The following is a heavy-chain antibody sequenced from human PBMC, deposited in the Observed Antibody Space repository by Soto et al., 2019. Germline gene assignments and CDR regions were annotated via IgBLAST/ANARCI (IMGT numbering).Heavy chain of an antibody. CDR1: GFTFSSYG. CDR2: IWYDGSNK. CDR3: ARDLRPYYYGSGSSHGNWFDP. J-gene: IGHJ5*02. V-gene: IGHV3-33*01. D-gene: IGHD3-10*01. Sequence: LRLSCAASGFTFSSYGMHWVRQAPGKGLEWVAVIWYDGSNKYYADSVKGRFTISRDNSKNTLYLQMNSLRAEDTAVYYCARDLRPYYYGSGSSHGNWFDPWGQGTLVTVSS.